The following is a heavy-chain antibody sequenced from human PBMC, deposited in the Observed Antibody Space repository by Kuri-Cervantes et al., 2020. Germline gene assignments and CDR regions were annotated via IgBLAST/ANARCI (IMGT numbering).Heavy chain of an antibody. Sequence: GSLRLSCTVSGGSISSGRYYWGWIRQPPGRGLEWIGSIYYYDGTPYSNPSLKSRVTIPIDTPKNQFSLKLTSVTAADTAVYYCARQWGYTYGAYWGQGTLVTVSS. CDR3: ARQWGYTYGAY. CDR1: GGSISSGRYY. J-gene: IGHJ4*02. CDR2: IYYYDGTP. D-gene: IGHD5-18*01. V-gene: IGHV4-39*01.